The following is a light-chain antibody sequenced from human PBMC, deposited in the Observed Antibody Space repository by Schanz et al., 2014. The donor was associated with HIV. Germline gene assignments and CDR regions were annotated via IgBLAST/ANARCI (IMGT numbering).Light chain of an antibody. CDR2: DAS. V-gene: IGKV3-11*01. J-gene: IGKJ4*01. Sequence: DIVMTQSPATLSVSPGERATLSCRASQSVSRHLAWYQQKPGQAPRLLIYDASNRATGIPARFSGSGSGTDFTLTISSLEPEDFAVYYCQQRSTWPLTFGGGTKVGIK. CDR3: QQRSTWPLT. CDR1: QSVSRH.